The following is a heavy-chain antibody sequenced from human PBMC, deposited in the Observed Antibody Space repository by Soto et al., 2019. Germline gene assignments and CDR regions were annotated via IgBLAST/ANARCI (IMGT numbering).Heavy chain of an antibody. Sequence: ASVKVSCKASGYTFTDHHLHWVLQAPGQGPEWMGWINPDTGDTTYPKKFQGRVTMTRDTSISTVYMELRGLNSDDTAVYFCARDSIHWGQGTQVTVSS. V-gene: IGHV1-2*02. CDR3: ARDSIH. CDR2: INPDTGDT. J-gene: IGHJ4*02. CDR1: GYTFTDHH.